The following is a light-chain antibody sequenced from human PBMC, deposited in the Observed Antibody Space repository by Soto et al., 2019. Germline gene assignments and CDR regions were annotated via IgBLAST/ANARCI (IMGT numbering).Light chain of an antibody. CDR3: AAWDDSLTGPV. CDR2: FDD. V-gene: IGLV1-36*01. CDR1: SSNIGNNA. Sequence: QSVLPQPPSVSAAPRQRVTISCSGSSSNIGNNAVNWYQQLPGKAPKLLIHFDDRVASGVSDRFSGSKSGTSASLAISGLQSEDEADYYCAAWDDSLTGPVFGGGTKVTVL. J-gene: IGLJ3*02.